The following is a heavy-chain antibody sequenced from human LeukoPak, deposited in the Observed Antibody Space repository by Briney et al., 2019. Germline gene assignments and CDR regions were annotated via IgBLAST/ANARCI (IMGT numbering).Heavy chain of an antibody. Sequence: ASVKISCKASGYTFTGYYMHWVRQAPGQGLEWMGWINPNSGGTNYAQKFQGRVTMTRDTSISTAYMELRRLRSDDTAVYYCARGHDYGVAWFQHWGQGTLVTVSS. V-gene: IGHV1-2*02. CDR1: GYTFTGYY. CDR3: ARGHDYGVAWFQH. J-gene: IGHJ1*01. CDR2: INPNSGGT. D-gene: IGHD4-17*01.